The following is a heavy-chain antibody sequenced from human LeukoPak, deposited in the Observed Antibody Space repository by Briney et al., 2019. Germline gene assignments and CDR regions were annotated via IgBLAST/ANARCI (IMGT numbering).Heavy chain of an antibody. CDR3: ARTTTMGAPDFDY. CDR2: INPSGGST. D-gene: IGHD1-26*01. J-gene: IGHJ4*02. CDR1: GYTFTGYY. Sequence: ASVKVSCKASGYTFTGYYMHWVRQAPGQGLEWMGIINPSGGSTSYAQKFQGRVTMTRDMSTGTVYMELSSLRSEDTAVYYCARTTTMGAPDFDYWGQGTLVTVSS. V-gene: IGHV1-46*01.